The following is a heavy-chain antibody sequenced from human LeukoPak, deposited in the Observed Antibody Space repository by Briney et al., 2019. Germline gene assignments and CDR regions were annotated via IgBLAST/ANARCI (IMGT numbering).Heavy chain of an antibody. J-gene: IGHJ4*02. V-gene: IGHV1-2*02. Sequence: ASVKVSCKGSGYTFTGYHMHWVRQAPGQGLEWMGWINPNSGGTNYAQKFQGRVTVTRDTSISTAYKELSTLRSDDTAVYYCARAGEYSRSSTTYWGQGTLVTVSS. CDR1: GYTFTGYH. CDR3: ARAGEYSRSSTTY. CDR2: INPNSGGT. D-gene: IGHD6-6*01.